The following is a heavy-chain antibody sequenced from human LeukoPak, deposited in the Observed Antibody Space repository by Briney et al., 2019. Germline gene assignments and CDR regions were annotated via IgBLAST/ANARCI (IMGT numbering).Heavy chain of an antibody. Sequence: GASVKVSCKASGYTFTSYDIDWVRQAPGKGLEWMGGFDPEDGETIYAQKFQGRVTMTEDTSTDTAYMELSSLRSEDTAVYYCAQYPLFDYWGQGTLVTVSS. CDR3: AQYPLFDY. J-gene: IGHJ4*02. D-gene: IGHD2-2*01. V-gene: IGHV1-24*01. CDR2: FDPEDGET. CDR1: GYTFTSYD.